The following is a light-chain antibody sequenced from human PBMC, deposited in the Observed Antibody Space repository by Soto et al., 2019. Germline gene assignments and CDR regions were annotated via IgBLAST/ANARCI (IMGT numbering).Light chain of an antibody. CDR2: DAY. V-gene: IGKV3-11*01. CDR3: LQRSTWPWT. CDR1: QSVSSNY. Sequence: EIVLTQSPATLSLSPGERVTLSCGASQSVSSNYLAWFQQKPGQAPRLLIYDAYKRATGIPARFSGSGYGTDFTLTISSLEPEDFAVYYCLQRSTWPWTFGQGTKVEIK. J-gene: IGKJ1*01.